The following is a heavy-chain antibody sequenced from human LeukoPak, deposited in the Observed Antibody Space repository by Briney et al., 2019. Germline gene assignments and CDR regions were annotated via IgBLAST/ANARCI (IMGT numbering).Heavy chain of an antibody. CDR1: GGSISSSSYY. D-gene: IGHD1-26*01. J-gene: IGHJ4*02. Sequence: PSETLSLTCTVSGGSISSSSYYWGWIRQPPCKGLEWIGSIYYSGSTYYNPSLKSRVTISVDTSKNQFSLKLSSVTAADTAVYYCARGEGSYWYYFDYWGQGTLVTVSS. V-gene: IGHV4-39*01. CDR3: ARGEGSYWYYFDY. CDR2: IYYSGST.